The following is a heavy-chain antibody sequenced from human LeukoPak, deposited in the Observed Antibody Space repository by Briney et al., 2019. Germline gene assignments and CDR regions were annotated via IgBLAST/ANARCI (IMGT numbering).Heavy chain of an antibody. J-gene: IGHJ4*02. D-gene: IGHD6-13*01. CDR2: ISGSGGST. CDR1: GFTFSSYA. CDR3: AKVLIEQQLVLGLDY. V-gene: IGHV3-23*01. Sequence: GGSLRLSCAASGFTFSSYAMSWVRQAPGKGLEWVSAISGSGGSTYYADSVKGRFTISRDNSKNALYLQMNSLRAEDTAVYYCAKVLIEQQLVLGLDYWGQGTLVTVSS.